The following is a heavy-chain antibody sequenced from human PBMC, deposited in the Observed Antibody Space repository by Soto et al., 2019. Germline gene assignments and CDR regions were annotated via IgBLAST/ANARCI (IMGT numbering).Heavy chain of an antibody. CDR2: IYQSGST. CDR3: ARGIPAAAPDY. D-gene: IGHD6-13*01. V-gene: IGHV4-30-2*01. J-gene: IGHJ4*02. Sequence: QPPGKGLEWIGYIYQSGSTYYNPSLKSRVTISLDRSKNQFSLKLSSVTAADTAVYYCARGIPAAAPDYWGQRTLVTVSS.